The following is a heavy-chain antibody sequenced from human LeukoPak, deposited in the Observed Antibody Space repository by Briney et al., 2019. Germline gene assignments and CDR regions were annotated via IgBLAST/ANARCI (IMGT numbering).Heavy chain of an antibody. Sequence: GGSLRLSCAASGFTFSTYSMNWVRQAPGKGLEWVSSISSSSSYIYYADSVKGRFTISRDNAKNSLYLQMNSLRAEDTAVYYCARLYHSSGYSYYYYYYYMDVWGKGTTVTVSS. D-gene: IGHD3-22*01. J-gene: IGHJ6*03. CDR3: ARLYHSSGYSYYYYYYYMDV. CDR2: ISSSSSYI. V-gene: IGHV3-21*01. CDR1: GFTFSTYS.